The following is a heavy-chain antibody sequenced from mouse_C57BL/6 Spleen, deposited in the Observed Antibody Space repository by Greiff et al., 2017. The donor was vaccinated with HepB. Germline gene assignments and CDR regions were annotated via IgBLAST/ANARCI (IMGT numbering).Heavy chain of an antibody. CDR1: GYAFSSYW. Sequence: QVQLQQSGAELVKPGASVKISCKASGYAFSSYWMNWVKQRPGKGLEWIGQIYPGDGDTNYNGKFKGKATLTADESSSTAYMQLSSLTSEDSAVYFCARSPTSLRDAMDYWGQGTSVTVSS. D-gene: IGHD6-2*01. V-gene: IGHV1-80*01. J-gene: IGHJ4*01. CDR2: IYPGDGDT. CDR3: ARSPTSLRDAMDY.